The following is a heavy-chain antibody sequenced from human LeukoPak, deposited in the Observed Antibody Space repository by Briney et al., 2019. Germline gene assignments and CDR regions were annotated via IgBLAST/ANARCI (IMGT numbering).Heavy chain of an antibody. J-gene: IGHJ4*02. V-gene: IGHV1-18*01. D-gene: IGHD5-12*01. Sequence: ASVKVSCTASGYTFTSYGISWVRQAPGQGLEWMGWISAYNGNTDYAQKFQGRVTMTTDTSTSTAYMDLRSLGSDDTAVYYCARDSRLVATIRPFDYWGQGTLVTVSS. CDR3: ARDSRLVATIRPFDY. CDR1: GYTFTSYG. CDR2: ISAYNGNT.